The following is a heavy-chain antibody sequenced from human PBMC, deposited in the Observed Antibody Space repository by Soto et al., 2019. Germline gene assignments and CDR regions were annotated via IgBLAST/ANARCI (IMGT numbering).Heavy chain of an antibody. CDR2: MNPNSGNT. CDR3: ARALPIQLWVYYGMDV. V-gene: IGHV1-8*01. J-gene: IGHJ6*02. Sequence: GASVKVSCKASGCTFTSYDINWVRQATGQGLEWMGWMNPNSGNTGYAQKFQGRVTMTRNTSISTAYMELSSLRSEDTAVYYCARALPIQLWVYYGMDVWGQGTTVTVSS. CDR1: GCTFTSYD. D-gene: IGHD5-18*01.